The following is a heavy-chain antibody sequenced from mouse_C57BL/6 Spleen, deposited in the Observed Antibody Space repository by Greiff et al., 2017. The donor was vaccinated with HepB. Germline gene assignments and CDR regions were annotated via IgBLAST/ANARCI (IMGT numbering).Heavy chain of an antibody. CDR2: ISYSGST. V-gene: IGHV3-1*01. CDR3: ARGSHYYGTLY. CDR1: GYSITSGYD. D-gene: IGHD1-1*01. J-gene: IGHJ2*01. Sequence: EVQRVESGPGMVKPSQSLSLTCTVTGYSITSGYDWHWIRHFPGNKLEWMGNISYSGSTNYNPSLKSRISITHDTSKNHFFLKLNSVTTEDTATYYCARGSHYYGTLYWGQGTTLTVSS.